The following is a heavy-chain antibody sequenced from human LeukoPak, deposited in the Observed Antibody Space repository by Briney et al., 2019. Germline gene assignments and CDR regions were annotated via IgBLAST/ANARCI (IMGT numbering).Heavy chain of an antibody. D-gene: IGHD3-16*01. V-gene: IGHV3-7*01. CDR2: IKRDGSEK. Sequence: GGSLRLSCAASGFTFRSHWMTWVRQAPGKGLEWVANIKRDGSEKYYVDSVKGRFTISRDNAKNSLYLQMNSLRAEDTAVYYCARDSGVGDFDYWGQGTLVTVSS. CDR1: GFTFRSHW. J-gene: IGHJ4*02. CDR3: ARDSGVGDFDY.